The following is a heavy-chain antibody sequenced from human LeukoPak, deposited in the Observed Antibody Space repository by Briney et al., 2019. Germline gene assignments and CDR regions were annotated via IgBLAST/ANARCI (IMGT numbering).Heavy chain of an antibody. J-gene: IGHJ4*02. CDR3: ARGITMVRGLITAYFDY. Sequence: PGGSLRLSCAASGFTFNSYAMHWVRQAPGKGLEWVAVIPYDGSNKYYADSVKGRFTISTDNSKNSLYLQMNSLRAEDTAVYYCARGITMVRGLITAYFDYWGQGTLVTVSS. D-gene: IGHD3-10*01. CDR1: GFTFNSYA. CDR2: IPYDGSNK. V-gene: IGHV3-30*04.